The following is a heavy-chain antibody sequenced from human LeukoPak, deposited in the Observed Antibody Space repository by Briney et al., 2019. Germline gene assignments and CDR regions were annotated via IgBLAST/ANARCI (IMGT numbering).Heavy chain of an antibody. V-gene: IGHV4-39*01. CDR3: ASSGYSSRYYYYYMDV. Sequence: PSETLSLTCTVSGGSISSSSYYWGWIRQPPGKGLGWIGSIYYSGSTYYNPSLKSRVTISVDTSKNQFSLKLSSVTAADTAVYYCASSGYSSRYYYYYMDVWGKGTTVTVSS. CDR2: IYYSGST. D-gene: IGHD6-13*01. CDR1: GGSISSSSYY. J-gene: IGHJ6*03.